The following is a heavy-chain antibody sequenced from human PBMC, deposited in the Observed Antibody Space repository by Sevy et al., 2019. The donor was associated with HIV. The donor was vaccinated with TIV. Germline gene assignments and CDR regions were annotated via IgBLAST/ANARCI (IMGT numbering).Heavy chain of an antibody. CDR1: GGTFSSYA. CDR2: IIPIFGTA. CDR3: AREGTTVSTIGGFDYYYGMDV. D-gene: IGHD4-4*01. Sequence: ASVKVSCKASGGTFSSYAISWVRQAPGQGLEWMGGIIPIFGTANYAQKFQGRVTITADESTSTAYMELGSLRSEDTAVYYCAREGTTVSTIGGFDYYYGMDVWGQGTTVTVSS. V-gene: IGHV1-69*13. J-gene: IGHJ6*02.